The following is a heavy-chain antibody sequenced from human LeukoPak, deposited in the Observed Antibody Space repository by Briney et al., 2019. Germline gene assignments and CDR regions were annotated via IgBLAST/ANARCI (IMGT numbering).Heavy chain of an antibody. V-gene: IGHV5-51*01. D-gene: IGHD6-19*01. CDR3: ARSSSGWPYYYYMDV. CDR2: IYPGDSDT. Sequence: GESLKISCKGSGYSFTSYWIGWVRQMPGKGLEWMGIIYPGDSDTRYSPSFQGQVTISADKSISTAYLQWSSLKASDTAMYYCARSSSGWPYYYYMDVWGKGTTVTVS. J-gene: IGHJ6*03. CDR1: GYSFTSYW.